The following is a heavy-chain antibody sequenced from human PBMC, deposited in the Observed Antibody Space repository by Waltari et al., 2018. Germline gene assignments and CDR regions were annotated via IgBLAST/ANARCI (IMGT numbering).Heavy chain of an antibody. CDR2: IDRRGST. V-gene: IGHV4-34*02. CDR1: GGAFSGHF. CDR3: ARERSRDFDWLPNVLDV. D-gene: IGHD3-9*01. J-gene: IGHJ3*01. Sequence: QVQLQQGGAGLLKPSEPLSLTCTVHGGAFSGHFWPWIRQAPGKGLEWLGEIDRRGSTHYNPSFRSRVTISVDTSKNQFSLQLNSVTAADTALYYCARERSRDFDWLPNVLDVWGLGTLVTVSS.